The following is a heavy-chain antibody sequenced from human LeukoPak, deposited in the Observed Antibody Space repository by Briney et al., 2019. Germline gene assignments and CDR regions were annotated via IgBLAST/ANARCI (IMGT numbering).Heavy chain of an antibody. Sequence: GGSLRLSCAASGFTFSSYSMNWVRQAPGKGLEWVSSISSSSSYIYYADSVKGRFTISRDNSKNTLYLQMNSLRDDDTAVYYCAKVGSGWYGVDYWGQGTLVTVSS. V-gene: IGHV3-21*01. D-gene: IGHD6-19*01. CDR2: ISSSSSYI. J-gene: IGHJ4*02. CDR1: GFTFSSYS. CDR3: AKVGSGWYGVDY.